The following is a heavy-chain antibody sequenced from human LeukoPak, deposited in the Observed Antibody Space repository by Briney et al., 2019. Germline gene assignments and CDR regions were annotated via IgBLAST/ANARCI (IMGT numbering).Heavy chain of an antibody. J-gene: IGHJ4*02. D-gene: IGHD6-13*01. CDR2: IYYSGST. V-gene: IGHV4-39*07. CDR1: GGSISSSSYY. Sequence: SETLSLTCTVSGGSISSSSYYWGWIRQPPGKGLEWIGSIYYSGSTYYNPSLKSRVTISVDKSKNHFSLELSSVTAADTAVYYCARDRGIASTGDTLDYWGPGTLVTVSS. CDR3: ARDRGIASTGDTLDY.